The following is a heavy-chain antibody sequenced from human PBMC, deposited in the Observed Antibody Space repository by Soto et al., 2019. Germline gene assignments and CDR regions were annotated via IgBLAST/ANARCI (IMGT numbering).Heavy chain of an antibody. CDR2: ISYDGSNK. CDR3: AKDRPNSGFDY. J-gene: IGHJ4*02. CDR1: GFTFSSYG. D-gene: IGHD1-7*01. V-gene: IGHV3-30*18. Sequence: QVQLVESGGGVVQAGRSLRLSCAASGFTFSSYGMHWVRQAPGKGLEWVAVISYDGSNKYYADSVKGRFTISRDNSKNTLYLQMNSLRAEDTAVYYCAKDRPNSGFDYWGQGTLVTVSS.